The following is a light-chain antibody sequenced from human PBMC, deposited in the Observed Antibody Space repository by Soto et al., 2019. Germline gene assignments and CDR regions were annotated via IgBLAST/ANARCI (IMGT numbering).Light chain of an antibody. J-gene: IGKJ2*01. CDR3: QQYNHWTMYT. CDR1: QSVSST. CDR2: GAS. Sequence: EIVMTQSPATLSVSPGDRATLSCRASQSVSSTLAGYQQKLRQAPSLLIYGASTRATATPARFSGSGSGTEFTLAISSLQSEDFAVYYCQQYNHWTMYTFGQGTKLEIK. V-gene: IGKV3-15*01.